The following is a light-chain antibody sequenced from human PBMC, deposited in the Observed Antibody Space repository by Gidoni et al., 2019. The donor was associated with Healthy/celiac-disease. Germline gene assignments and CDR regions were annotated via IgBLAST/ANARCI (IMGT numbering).Light chain of an antibody. V-gene: IGKV1-27*01. CDR2: AAS. Sequence: DMQLTQSPPSLSASVGDRVTITCRASQGISKYLSWYQQKPGKVPKLLIYAASSLQSGVPSRFSGSGSGTDFTLTISSLQPEDVATYYCQKYNSAPHTFGPGTKVDIK. J-gene: IGKJ3*01. CDR1: QGISKY. CDR3: QKYNSAPHT.